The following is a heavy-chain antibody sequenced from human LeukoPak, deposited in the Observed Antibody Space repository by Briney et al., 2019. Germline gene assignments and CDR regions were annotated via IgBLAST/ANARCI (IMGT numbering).Heavy chain of an antibody. D-gene: IGHD1-26*01. Sequence: SETLSLTCTVSGVSISSSSYYWGWIRQPPGKGLEWIGSIYYSGSTYYNPSLKSRVTISVDTSKNQFSLKLSSVTAADTAVYYCARAGWELPTAEDAFDIWGQGTMVTVSS. CDR1: GVSISSSSYY. V-gene: IGHV4-39*07. CDR2: IYYSGST. CDR3: ARAGWELPTAEDAFDI. J-gene: IGHJ3*02.